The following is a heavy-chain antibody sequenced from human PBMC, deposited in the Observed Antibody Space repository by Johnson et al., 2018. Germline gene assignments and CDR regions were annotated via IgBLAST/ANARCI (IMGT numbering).Heavy chain of an antibody. D-gene: IGHD2-15*01. Sequence: QVQLVESGAEVKKPGSSVKVSCKASGGTFSSYAISWVRQSPGQGLEWMGGIIPIFGTANYAQKFQGRVTITADEPTSTANMELSSLGSEETAGYYCARTTTDDCSGGSCYPVPLYYYYGMDVWGQGTTVTVSS. CDR3: ARTTTDDCSGGSCYPVPLYYYYGMDV. CDR1: GGTFSSYA. J-gene: IGHJ6*02. CDR2: IIPIFGTA. V-gene: IGHV1-69*01.